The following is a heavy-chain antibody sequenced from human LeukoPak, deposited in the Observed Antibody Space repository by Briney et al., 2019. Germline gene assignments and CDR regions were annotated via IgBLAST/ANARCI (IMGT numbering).Heavy chain of an antibody. CDR2: IYYSGST. V-gene: IGHV4-31*03. D-gene: IGHD3-10*01. Sequence: SETLSLTCTVSGGSISSGGYYWSWIRQHPGKGLEWIGYIYYSGSTYYNPSLKSRVTISVDTSKNQFSLKLSSVTAADTAVCYCARVEATYYYGSGSSDWFDPWGQGTLVTVSS. CDR3: ARVEATYYYGSGSSDWFDP. CDR1: GGSISSGGYY. J-gene: IGHJ5*02.